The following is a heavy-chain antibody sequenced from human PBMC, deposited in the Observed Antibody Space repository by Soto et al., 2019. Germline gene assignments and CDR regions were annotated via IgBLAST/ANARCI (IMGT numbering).Heavy chain of an antibody. CDR3: AHTSGHSSTGADN. D-gene: IGHD6-13*01. CDR1: GFSLSTNGVA. Sequence: QITLRESGPALVKPTQTLTLTCTFSGFSLSTNGVAVGWIRQPPGKALEWLALIFCDDDARYSPSLKSRPTITKDTANNQVVLTMTTMDPVDTGTYYCAHTSGHSSTGADNWGQGTLVTVSS. V-gene: IGHV2-5*02. CDR2: IFCDDDA. J-gene: IGHJ4*02.